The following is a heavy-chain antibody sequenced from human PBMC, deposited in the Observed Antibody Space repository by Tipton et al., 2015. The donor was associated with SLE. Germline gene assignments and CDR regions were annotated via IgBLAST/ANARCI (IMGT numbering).Heavy chain of an antibody. CDR1: GFTFSSYG. CDR3: ARGVSGMTLDYLDY. V-gene: IGHV3-53*01. J-gene: IGHJ4*02. D-gene: IGHD6-13*01. CDR2: IYTTGTT. Sequence: SLRLSCAASGFTFSSYGMHWVRQAPGKGLEWVSVIYTTGTTYYADSVKGRFTISRDNSKNAVHLQMNSLRTEDTAVYYCARGVSGMTLDYLDYWGQGTPVTVSS.